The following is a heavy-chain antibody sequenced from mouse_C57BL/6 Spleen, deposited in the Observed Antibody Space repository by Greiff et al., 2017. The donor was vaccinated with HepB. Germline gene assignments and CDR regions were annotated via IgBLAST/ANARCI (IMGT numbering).Heavy chain of an antibody. J-gene: IGHJ1*03. V-gene: IGHV5-4*01. CDR1: GFTFSSYA. Sequence: DVKLVESGGGLVKPGGSLKLSCAASGFTFSSYAMSWVRQTPEKRLEWVATISDGGSYTYYPDNVKGRFTISRDNAKNNLYLQMSHLKSKDTAMYYCARENYYGSSYRYFDVWGTGTTVTVSS. CDR2: ISDGGSYT. D-gene: IGHD1-1*01. CDR3: ARENYYGSSYRYFDV.